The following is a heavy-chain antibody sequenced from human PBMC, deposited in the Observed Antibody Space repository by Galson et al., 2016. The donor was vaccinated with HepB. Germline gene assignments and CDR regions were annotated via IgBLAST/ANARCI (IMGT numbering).Heavy chain of an antibody. V-gene: IGHV4-59*01. CDR1: GGSISSYY. J-gene: IGHJ5*02. CDR3: ARESDYRFGWFDP. D-gene: IGHD3-10*01. CDR2: IYYIGST. Sequence: SETLSLTCTVSGGSISSYYWSWIRQPPGKGLEWIGYIYYIGSTNYNPSLKSRVIISVDTSKNQFSLKLSSVTAADTAVYYCARESDYRFGWFDPWGQGTLVTASS.